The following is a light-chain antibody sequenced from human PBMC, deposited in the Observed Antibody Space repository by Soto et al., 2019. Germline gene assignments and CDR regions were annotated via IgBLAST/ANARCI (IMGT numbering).Light chain of an antibody. J-gene: IGKJ2*01. V-gene: IGKV3-11*01. Sequence: EIVLTQSPATLSLSPGERATVSCRASQSISSYLAWYQHKPGQAPRLLIYDASNWATGIPARFSGSGSGTDFTLTISSLEPEDFAVYYCQQRSTWPPGYTFGQGPKLEIK. CDR2: DAS. CDR3: QQRSTWPPGYT. CDR1: QSISSY.